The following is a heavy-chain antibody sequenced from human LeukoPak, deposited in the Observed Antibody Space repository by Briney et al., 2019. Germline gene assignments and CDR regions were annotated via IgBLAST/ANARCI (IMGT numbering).Heavy chain of an antibody. D-gene: IGHD3-22*01. CDR1: GFTFSSYS. J-gene: IGHJ6*02. V-gene: IGHV3-48*04. CDR3: ASLGGTMIVDHYYYGMDV. CDR2: ISSSSSTI. Sequence: GGSLRLSCAASGFTFSSYSMNWVRQAPGKGLEWVSYISSSSSTIYYADSVKGRFTISRDNAKNSLYLQMNSLRAEDTAVYYCASLGGTMIVDHYYYGMDVWGQGTTVTVSS.